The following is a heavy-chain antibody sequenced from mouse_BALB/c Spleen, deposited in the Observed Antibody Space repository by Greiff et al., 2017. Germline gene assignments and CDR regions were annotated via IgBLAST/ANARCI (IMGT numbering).Heavy chain of an antibody. J-gene: IGHJ4*01. Sequence: VQLQQSGPELVKPGASVKISCKASGYAFSSSWMNWVKQRPGQGLEWIGRIYPGDGDTNYNGKFKGKATLTADKSSSTAYMQLSSLTSVDSAVYFCADMIPYYYAMDYWGQGTSVTVSS. CDR2: IYPGDGDT. CDR3: ADMIPYYYAMDY. D-gene: IGHD2-4*01. CDR1: GYAFSSSW. V-gene: IGHV1-82*01.